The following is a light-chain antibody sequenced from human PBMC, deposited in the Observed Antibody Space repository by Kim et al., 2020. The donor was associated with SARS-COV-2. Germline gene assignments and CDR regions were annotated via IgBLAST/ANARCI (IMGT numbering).Light chain of an antibody. Sequence: SYELTQPPSVSVSPGQTASITCSGDKLGAKYACWYQQKPGQSPVLVIYQDSKRPSGIPERFSGSNSGNTATLTISGTQAMDEADYYCQAWDSSTGVVFGGGTQLTVL. CDR2: QDS. CDR1: KLGAKY. CDR3: QAWDSSTGVV. J-gene: IGLJ2*01. V-gene: IGLV3-1*01.